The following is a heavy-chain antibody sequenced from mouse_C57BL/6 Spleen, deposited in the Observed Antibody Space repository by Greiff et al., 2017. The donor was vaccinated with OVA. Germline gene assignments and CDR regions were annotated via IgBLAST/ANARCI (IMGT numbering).Heavy chain of an antibody. J-gene: IGHJ2*01. D-gene: IGHD4-1*01. CDR3: ARHGGTGYFDY. Sequence: EVNVVESGGGLVQPGGSLKLSCAASGFTFSDYYMYWVRQTPEKRLEWVAYISNGGGSTYYPDTVKGRFTISRDNAKNTLYLQMSRLKSEDTAMYYCARHGGTGYFDYWGQGTTLTVSS. V-gene: IGHV5-12*01. CDR1: GFTFSDYY. CDR2: ISNGGGST.